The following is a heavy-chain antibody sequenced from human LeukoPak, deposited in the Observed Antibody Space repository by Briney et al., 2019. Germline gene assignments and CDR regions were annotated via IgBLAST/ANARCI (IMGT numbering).Heavy chain of an antibody. D-gene: IGHD2-15*01. Sequence: SETLSLTCTVSGGSISSSSYYWGWIRQPPGKGLEWIGSIYYSGSTYYNPSLKSRVTISVDTSKNQFSLKLSSVTAADTAVYYCARASGDDAFDIWGQGTMVTVSS. CDR3: ARASGDDAFDI. J-gene: IGHJ3*02. V-gene: IGHV4-39*07. CDR2: IYYSGST. CDR1: GGSISSSSYY.